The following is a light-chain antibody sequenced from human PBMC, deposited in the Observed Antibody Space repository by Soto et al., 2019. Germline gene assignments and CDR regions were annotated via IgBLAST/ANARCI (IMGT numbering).Light chain of an antibody. Sequence: QSVLTQPPSVSGAPGQRVTISCTGSSSNIGAGYDVHWYQQLPGTAPKILIYGNSNRPSGVPDRFSGSKSGNSASLAITWIQAEDEADDYCQSYDSSLRGHVVFGGGIKLTVL. CDR1: SSNIGAGYD. J-gene: IGLJ2*01. CDR3: QSYDSSLRGHVV. CDR2: GNS. V-gene: IGLV1-40*01.